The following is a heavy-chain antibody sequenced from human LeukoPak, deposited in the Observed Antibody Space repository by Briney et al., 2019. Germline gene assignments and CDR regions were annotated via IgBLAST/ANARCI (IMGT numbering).Heavy chain of an antibody. CDR3: VKDIDDILTGYFEGVGFDY. Sequence: GGSLRLSCAASGFTFSSYWMHWVRQAPGKGLVWVSRINSDGSSTSYADSVKGRFTISRDNSKNSLYLQMNSLRTEDTALYYCVKDIDDILTGYFEGVGFDYWGQGTLVTVSS. J-gene: IGHJ4*02. D-gene: IGHD3-9*01. CDR1: GFTFSSYW. CDR2: INSDGSST. V-gene: IGHV3-74*01.